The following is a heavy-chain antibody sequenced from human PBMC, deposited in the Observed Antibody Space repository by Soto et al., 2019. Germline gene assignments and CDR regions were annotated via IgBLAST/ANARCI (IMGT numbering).Heavy chain of an antibody. CDR3: ARDEGYKWNYGGSWFDP. J-gene: IGHJ5*02. Sequence: QVQLVQSGAEVKKPGASVKVSCKASGYTFTSYGISWVRQAPGQGLEWMGWISAYNGNTNYAQKLQGRVTMTTDTSTSTAYMELRSLGSDDTAVYYCARDEGYKWNYGGSWFDPWGQGTLVTVSS. D-gene: IGHD1-7*01. V-gene: IGHV1-18*01. CDR2: ISAYNGNT. CDR1: GYTFTSYG.